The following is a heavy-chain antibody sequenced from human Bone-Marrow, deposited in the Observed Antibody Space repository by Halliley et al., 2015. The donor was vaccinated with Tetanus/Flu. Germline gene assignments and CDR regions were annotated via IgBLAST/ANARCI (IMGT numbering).Heavy chain of an antibody. D-gene: IGHD6-13*01. CDR2: TDFGANT. V-gene: IGHV3-53*01. J-gene: IGHJ3*02. CDR3: ARNKASSWADALDI. Sequence: WVSVTDFGANTKYAESVEGRFTVSRDNSKNTLYLQMNSLRGDDTAVYYCARNKASSWADALDIWGQGTMVTVSS.